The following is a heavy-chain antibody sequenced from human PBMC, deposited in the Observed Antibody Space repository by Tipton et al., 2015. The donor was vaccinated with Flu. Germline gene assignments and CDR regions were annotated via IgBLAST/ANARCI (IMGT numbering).Heavy chain of an antibody. CDR1: GGSISYSY. Sequence: TLSLTCSVSGGSISYSYWSWIRQPPGRGLEWIGYIHYSGNTNYNRSLKSRVTMSVDTSKNQFSLKLSSVTAADTAAYYCAREVSAGAGYSSGWYPNWFDPWGQGTLVTVSS. CDR3: AREVSAGAGYSSGWYPNWFDP. J-gene: IGHJ5*02. D-gene: IGHD6-19*01. CDR2: IHYSGNT. V-gene: IGHV4-59*01.